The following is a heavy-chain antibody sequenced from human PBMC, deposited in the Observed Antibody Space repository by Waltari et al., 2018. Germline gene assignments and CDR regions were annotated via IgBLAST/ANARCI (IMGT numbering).Heavy chain of an antibody. CDR1: GFTFSSYA. CDR3: ASTLRHLAEYFQH. Sequence: EVQLLESGGGLVQPGGSLRLSCAASGFTFSSYAMSWVRQAPGKGLEWVSAIRGSGGRTYYADSVKGRFTISRDNSKNTLYLQMNSLRAEDTAVYYCASTLRHLAEYFQHWGQGTLVTVSS. D-gene: IGHD3-3*02. V-gene: IGHV3-23*01. CDR2: IRGSGGRT. J-gene: IGHJ1*01.